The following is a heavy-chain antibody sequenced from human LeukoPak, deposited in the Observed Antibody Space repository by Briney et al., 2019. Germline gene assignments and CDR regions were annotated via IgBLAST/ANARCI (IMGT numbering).Heavy chain of an antibody. V-gene: IGHV1-18*01. J-gene: IGHJ4*02. CDR3: ARDDSSSSDY. CDR1: GYTCTSYG. D-gene: IGHD6-6*01. Sequence: ASVKVSCKASGYTCTSYGISWVRQAPGQGLEWMGWISAYNGNTKYAQKLQGRVTMTRDTSTSTAYMELRSLRSHDTVVYYCARDDSSSSDYWGQGTLVTVSS. CDR2: ISAYNGNT.